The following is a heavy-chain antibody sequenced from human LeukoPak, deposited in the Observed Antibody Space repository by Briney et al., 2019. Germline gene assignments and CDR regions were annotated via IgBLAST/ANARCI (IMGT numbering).Heavy chain of an antibody. V-gene: IGHV3-23*01. Sequence: GGSLRLSCAVSGFTFSSYAMSWVRQAPGKGLEWVSAMSGSGGGIYYADSVKVRFTISRDRSKNMLYLQMNSLRAEDTAVYYCAKFMGYCSGGSCYSMDEWGQGTLVTVSS. CDR3: AKFMGYCSGGSCYSMDE. D-gene: IGHD2-15*01. CDR2: MSGSGGGI. CDR1: GFTFSSYA. J-gene: IGHJ4*02.